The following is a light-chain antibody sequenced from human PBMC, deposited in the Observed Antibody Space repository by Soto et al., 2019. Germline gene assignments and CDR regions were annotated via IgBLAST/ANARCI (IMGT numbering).Light chain of an antibody. CDR2: DVS. J-gene: IGLJ1*01. Sequence: QSVLTQPASVSGSPGQSITISCTGTSSDVCGYNYVSWYQQHPGKATKLMIYDVSNRPSGVSNRFSGSKSGNTASLTISGLQAEDEADYYCSSYTSSSTPLYVFGTGTKVTVL. CDR1: SSDVCGYNY. CDR3: SSYTSSSTPLYV. V-gene: IGLV2-14*01.